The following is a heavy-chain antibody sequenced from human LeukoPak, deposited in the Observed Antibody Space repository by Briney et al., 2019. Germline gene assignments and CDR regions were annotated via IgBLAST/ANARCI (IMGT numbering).Heavy chain of an antibody. D-gene: IGHD3-10*01. CDR1: GFTFRTYG. Sequence: GGSLRLSCAASGFTFRTYGMSWVRQAPGKGLEWVSAITGSGGGTYYADSVKGRFTISRDNSKNTLHLQMNSLRADDTAVYYCAKDNGGSETYYFSDSWGQGTLVTVSS. CDR2: ITGSGGGT. CDR3: AKDNGGSETYYFSDS. V-gene: IGHV3-23*01. J-gene: IGHJ4*02.